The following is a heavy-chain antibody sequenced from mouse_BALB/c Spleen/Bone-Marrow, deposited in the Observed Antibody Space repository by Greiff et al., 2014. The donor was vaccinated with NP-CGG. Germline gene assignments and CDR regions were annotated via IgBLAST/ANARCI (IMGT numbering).Heavy chain of an antibody. D-gene: IGHD1-1*01. CDR3: ARPLYYYGSSPFYAMDY. CDR1: GFAFSSYD. CDR2: ISSGGGST. Sequence: EVKLVESGGGLVKPGGSLKLSCAASGFAFSSYDMSWVRQTPEKGLEWIAYISSGGGSTYYPDTVKGRFTISRDNAKNTLYLQMSSLKSEDTAMYYCARPLYYYGSSPFYAMDYWGQGTSVTVSS. J-gene: IGHJ4*01. V-gene: IGHV5-12-1*01.